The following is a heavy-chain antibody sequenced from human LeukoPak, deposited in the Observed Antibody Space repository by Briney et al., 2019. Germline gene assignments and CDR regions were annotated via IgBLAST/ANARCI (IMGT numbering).Heavy chain of an antibody. J-gene: IGHJ4*02. CDR2: INPNSGGT. D-gene: IGHD6-13*01. CDR1: GYTFTVYY. Sequence: ASVKVSCKASGYTFTVYYMHWVRQALGQGLGWMGWINPNSGGTNYAQKFQGRVTMTRDTSISTAYMELSRLRSDDTAVYYCARLFGRHYSSSWYIMGYWGQGTLVTVSS. CDR3: ARLFGRHYSSSWYIMGY. V-gene: IGHV1-2*02.